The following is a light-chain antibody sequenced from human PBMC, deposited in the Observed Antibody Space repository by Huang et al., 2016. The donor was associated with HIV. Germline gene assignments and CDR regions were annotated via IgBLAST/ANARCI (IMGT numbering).Light chain of an antibody. J-gene: IGKJ4*01. CDR2: AAS. V-gene: IGKV1-NL1*01. CDR3: QQYYSMLLT. CDR1: QGISNS. Sequence: DIRMTQSPSSLSASVGDRVTITCRASQGISNSLAWYQQKPGEAPKLLRHAASRLESGVPAKFSGSGSGTDYTLTISSLQPEDFATYYCQQYYSMLLTFGGGTKVEIK.